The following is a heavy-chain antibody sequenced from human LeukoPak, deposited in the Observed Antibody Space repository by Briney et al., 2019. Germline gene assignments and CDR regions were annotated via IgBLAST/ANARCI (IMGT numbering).Heavy chain of an antibody. V-gene: IGHV4-39*01. CDR3: ARHAPRSSSGPIYYYYMDV. CDR2: IYYSGST. CDR1: GGSISSGGYY. Sequence: PSETLSLTCTVSGGSISSGGYYWGWIRQPPGKGLEWIGSIYYSGSTYYNPSLKSRVTISVDTSKNQFSLKLSSVTAADTAVYYCARHAPRSSSGPIYYYYMDVWGKGTTVTVSS. D-gene: IGHD2-15*01. J-gene: IGHJ6*03.